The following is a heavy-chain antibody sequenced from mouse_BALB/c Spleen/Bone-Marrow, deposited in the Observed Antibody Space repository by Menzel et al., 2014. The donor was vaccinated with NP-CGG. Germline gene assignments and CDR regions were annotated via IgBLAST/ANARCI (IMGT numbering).Heavy chain of an antibody. CDR2: ISSGSSTI. CDR3: ASRAY. CDR1: GFTFSSFG. V-gene: IGHV5-17*02. Sequence: DVKLVESGGGLVQPGGSRKLSCAASGFTFSSFGMHWVRQAPEKGLEWVAYISSGSSTIYYADTVKGRFTISRDNPKNTLFLQMTSLRSEDAAMYYCASRAYWGQGTLVTVSA. J-gene: IGHJ3*01.